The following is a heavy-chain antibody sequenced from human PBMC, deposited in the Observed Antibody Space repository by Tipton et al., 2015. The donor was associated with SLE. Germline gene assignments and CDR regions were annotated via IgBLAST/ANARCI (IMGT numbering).Heavy chain of an antibody. Sequence: LSLTCAASGLTFSSYAMSWVRQAPGKGLEWVSAISGSGGSTYYADSVKGRFTISRDNSKNTLYLQMNSLRAEDTAVYYCAKSSTWIQLCPFDYWGQGTLVTVSS. CDR2: ISGSGGST. D-gene: IGHD5-18*01. CDR3: AKSSTWIQLCPFDY. CDR1: GLTFSSYA. V-gene: IGHV3-23*01. J-gene: IGHJ4*02.